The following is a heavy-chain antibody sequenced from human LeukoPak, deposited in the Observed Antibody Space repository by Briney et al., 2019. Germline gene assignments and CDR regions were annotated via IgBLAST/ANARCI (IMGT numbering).Heavy chain of an antibody. CDR3: AKRGLPDY. CDR1: GFTFTTYG. J-gene: IGHJ4*02. Sequence: GGSLRLSCSASGFTFTTYGMNWVRQAPGKGLEWVAFIRYDGSNKSYADSVKGRFTISRDNSKNTLYLQMNSLRGEDTAIYYCAKRGLPDYWGEGTLVTVSS. V-gene: IGHV3-30*02. CDR2: IRYDGSNK.